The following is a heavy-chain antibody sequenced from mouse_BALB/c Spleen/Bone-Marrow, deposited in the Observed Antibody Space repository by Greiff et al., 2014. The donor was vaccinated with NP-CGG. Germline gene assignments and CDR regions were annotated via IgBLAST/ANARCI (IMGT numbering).Heavy chain of an antibody. CDR3: ARSGNYWYFDV. J-gene: IGHJ1*01. D-gene: IGHD2-1*01. CDR2: IYPGDGDT. V-gene: IGHV1-87*01. CDR1: GYTFTSYW. Sequence: SGSELARPGASVKWTCKASGYTFTSYWMQWVKQRPGQGLEWIGAIYPGDGDTRYTQKFKGKATLTADKSSSTAYMQLSSLASEDSAVYYCARSGNYWYFDVWGAGTTVTVSS.